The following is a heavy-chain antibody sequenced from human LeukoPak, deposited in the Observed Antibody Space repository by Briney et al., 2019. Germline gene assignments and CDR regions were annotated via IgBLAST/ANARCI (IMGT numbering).Heavy chain of an antibody. CDR2: IYYSGST. CDR1: GGSISSYY. CDR3: ARVLVVVAATAIWFDP. J-gene: IGHJ5*02. Sequence: SETLSLTCTVSGGSISSYYWSWIRQPLGKGLEWIGYIYYSGSTNCNPSLKSRVTISVDTSKNQFSLKLSSVTAADTAVYYCARVLVVVAATAIWFDPWGQGTLVTVSS. D-gene: IGHD2-15*01. V-gene: IGHV4-59*01.